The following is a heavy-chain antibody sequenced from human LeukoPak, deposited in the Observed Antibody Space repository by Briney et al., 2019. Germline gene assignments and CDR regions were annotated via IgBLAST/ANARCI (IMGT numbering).Heavy chain of an antibody. CDR2: INPSGGST. V-gene: IGHV1-46*01. Sequence: ASVKVSCKASGYTFTSYYMHWVRQAPGQGLEWTGIINPSGGSTSYAQKFQGTVTMTRDTSTSTVYMELSSLRSEDTAVYYCARERPTIAARSSNWFDPLGPGNPGHRLL. D-gene: IGHD6-6*01. CDR3: ARERPTIAARSSNWFDP. J-gene: IGHJ5*02. CDR1: GYTFTSYY.